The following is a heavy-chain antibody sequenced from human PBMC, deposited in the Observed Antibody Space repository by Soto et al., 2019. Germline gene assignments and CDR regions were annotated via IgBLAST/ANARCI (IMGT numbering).Heavy chain of an antibody. Sequence: VASVKVSCKASGYTFTSYDINWVRQATGQGLEWMGWMNPNSGNTGYAQKFQGRVTMTRNTSISTAYMELSSLRSEDTAVYYCARGYFGWCSGGSCASYYYMDVWGKGTTVTVSS. CDR3: ARGYFGWCSGGSCASYYYMDV. J-gene: IGHJ6*03. V-gene: IGHV1-8*01. D-gene: IGHD2-15*01. CDR2: MNPNSGNT. CDR1: GYTFTSYD.